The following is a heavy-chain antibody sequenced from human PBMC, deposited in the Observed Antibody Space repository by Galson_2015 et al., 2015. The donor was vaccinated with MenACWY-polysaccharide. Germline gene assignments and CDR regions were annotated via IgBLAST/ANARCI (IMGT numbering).Heavy chain of an antibody. D-gene: IGHD2-15*01. CDR3: ARDAAGGGLRAFDI. CDR1: GYTFTSYD. J-gene: IGHJ3*02. V-gene: IGHV1-8*01. Sequence: SVKVSCKASGYTFTSYDINWVRQATGQGLEWMGWMNPNSGNTGYAQKFQGRVTMTRNTSISTAYMELSSLRAADTAVDYCARDAAGGGLRAFDIWGQGTMVTVSS. CDR2: MNPNSGNT.